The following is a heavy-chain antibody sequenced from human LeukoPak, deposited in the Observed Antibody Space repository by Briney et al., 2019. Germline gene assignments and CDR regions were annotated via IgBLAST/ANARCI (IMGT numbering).Heavy chain of an antibody. V-gene: IGHV4-34*01. CDR1: GGSFSGYY. D-gene: IGHD3-3*01. Sequence: SETLSLTCAVYGGSFSGYYWSWIRQPPGKGLEWIGEINHSGSTNCNPSLKSRVTISVDTSKNQFSLKLRSVTAADTAVYYCARRLRFYYFYMDVWDKGTTVTVSS. CDR3: ARRLRFYYFYMDV. CDR2: INHSGST. J-gene: IGHJ6*03.